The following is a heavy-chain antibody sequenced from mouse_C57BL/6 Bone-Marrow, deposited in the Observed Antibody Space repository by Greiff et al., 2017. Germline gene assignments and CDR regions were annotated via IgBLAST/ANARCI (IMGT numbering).Heavy chain of an antibody. V-gene: IGHV1-64*01. Sequence: QVQLQQPGAELVKPGASVKLSCKASGYTFTSYWMHWVKQRPGQGLEWIGMIHPTSGSTNYNEKFKSKATLTVDKSSSTAYMQLSSLTSEDSAVYDCARPIITTVPYYFDYWGQGTTLTVSS. CDR3: ARPIITTVPYYFDY. CDR2: IHPTSGST. D-gene: IGHD1-1*01. J-gene: IGHJ2*01. CDR1: GYTFTSYW.